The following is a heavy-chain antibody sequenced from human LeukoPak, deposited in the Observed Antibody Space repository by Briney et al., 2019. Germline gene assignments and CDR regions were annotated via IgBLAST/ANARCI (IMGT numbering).Heavy chain of an antibody. J-gene: IGHJ4*02. V-gene: IGHV3-64*01. CDR1: GFTSSSYA. CDR3: ARTGSGSYHIDY. CDR2: ISSNGGST. D-gene: IGHD3-10*01. Sequence: GGSLRLSCAASGFTSSSYAMHWVRQAPGKGLEYVSAISSNGGSTYYANSVKGRFTISRDNSKNTLNLQMGSLRPEDMAVYYCARTGSGSYHIDYWGQGTLVTVSS.